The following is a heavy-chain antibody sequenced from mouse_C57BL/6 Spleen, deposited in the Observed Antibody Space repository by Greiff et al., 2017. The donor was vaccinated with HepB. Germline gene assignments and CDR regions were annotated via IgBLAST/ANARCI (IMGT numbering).Heavy chain of an antibody. J-gene: IGHJ3*01. CDR2: INPSNGGT. CDR3: ARGIERKAWFAY. Sequence: QVQLQQSGTELVKPGASVKLSCKASGYTFTSYWMHWVKQRPGQGLEWIGNINPSNGGTNYNEKFKSKATLTVDKSSSTAYMQLSSLTSEDSAVYYCARGIERKAWFAYWGQRTLVTVSA. CDR1: GYTFTSYW. V-gene: IGHV1-53*01.